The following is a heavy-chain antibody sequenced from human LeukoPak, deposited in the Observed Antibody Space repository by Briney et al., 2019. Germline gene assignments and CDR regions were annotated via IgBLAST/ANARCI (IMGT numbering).Heavy chain of an antibody. D-gene: IGHD6-19*01. CDR2: IRDDGSDT. V-gene: IGHV3-30*02. J-gene: IGHJ3*02. CDR3: AKSDGHGTGYGFHI. Sequence: GGSLRLSCAASGFTFNDYAMYWVRQSPGRGLEWVALIRDDGSDTYHADSVKGRFTISRDNSKNTVFLRMNSLRGEDSAIHYCAKSDGHGTGYGFHIWGQGTMVTVSS. CDR1: GFTFNDYA.